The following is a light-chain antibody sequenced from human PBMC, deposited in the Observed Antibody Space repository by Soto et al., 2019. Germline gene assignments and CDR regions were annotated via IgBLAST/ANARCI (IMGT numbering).Light chain of an antibody. CDR1: QSLVYRDGNTY. V-gene: IGKV2-30*01. CDR2: KVS. CDR3: MQGTHWPRT. J-gene: IGKJ1*01. Sequence: DVVMTQSPLSLPVTLGQPASISCRSSQSLVYRDGNTYLNWFQQRPGQSPRRLIYKVSNRDSGVPDRFSGSGSGTDFTLKISRVEAEDVGVYYCMQGTHWPRTFGQGTKVEIE.